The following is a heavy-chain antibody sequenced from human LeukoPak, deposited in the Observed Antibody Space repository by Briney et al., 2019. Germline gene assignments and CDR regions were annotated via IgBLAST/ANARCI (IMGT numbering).Heavy chain of an antibody. CDR2: INPNSGGT. Sequence: ASVKASCKASGYTFTGYYMHWVRQAPGQGLEWMGWINPNSGGTNYAQKFQGRVTMTRDTSISTAYMELSRLRSDDTAVYYCARESNDILTGYYIDYWGQGTLVTVSS. D-gene: IGHD3-9*01. V-gene: IGHV1-2*02. J-gene: IGHJ4*02. CDR3: ARESNDILTGYYIDY. CDR1: GYTFTGYY.